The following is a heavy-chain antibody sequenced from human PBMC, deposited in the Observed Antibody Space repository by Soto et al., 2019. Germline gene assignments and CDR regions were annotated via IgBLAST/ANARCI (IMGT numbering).Heavy chain of an antibody. CDR2: IYYSGST. J-gene: IGHJ4*02. CDR3: ARTPRWSPDY. Sequence: SETLSLTCTVSGGSISSGGYYWSWIRQHPGKGLEWIGYIYYSGSTYYNPSLKSRVTISVDTSKNQFSLKLSSVTAADTAVYYCARTPRWSPDYWGQGTLVTVSS. D-gene: IGHD2-15*01. CDR1: GGSISSGGYY. V-gene: IGHV4-30-4*08.